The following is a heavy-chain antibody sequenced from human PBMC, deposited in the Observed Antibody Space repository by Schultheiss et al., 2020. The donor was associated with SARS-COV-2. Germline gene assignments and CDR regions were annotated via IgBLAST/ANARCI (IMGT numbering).Heavy chain of an antibody. CDR3: AKSLFPSADTAMGIDY. J-gene: IGHJ4*02. Sequence: GGSLRLSCAASGFTFSSYWMHWVRQAPGKGLVWVSRINSDGSSTSYADSVKGRFTISRDNSKNTLYLQMNSLRAEDTAVYYCAKSLFPSADTAMGIDYWGQGTLVTVSS. D-gene: IGHD5-18*01. CDR2: INSDGSST. V-gene: IGHV3-74*01. CDR1: GFTFSSYW.